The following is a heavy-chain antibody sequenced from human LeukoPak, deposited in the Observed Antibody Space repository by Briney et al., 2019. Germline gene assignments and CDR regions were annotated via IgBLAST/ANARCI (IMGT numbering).Heavy chain of an antibody. D-gene: IGHD3-22*01. CDR1: GYTFTSYD. J-gene: IGHJ4*02. CDR2: MNPNSGNT. V-gene: IGHV1-8*01. Sequence: ASVKVSCTASGYTFTSYDINWVRQATGQGLEWMGWMNPNSGNTVYAQTFQGRVTMTRNTSISTAYMDLSSLRSEDTAVHYCARGYIYSRGYYFDYWGQGTLVTVSS. CDR3: ARGYIYSRGYYFDY.